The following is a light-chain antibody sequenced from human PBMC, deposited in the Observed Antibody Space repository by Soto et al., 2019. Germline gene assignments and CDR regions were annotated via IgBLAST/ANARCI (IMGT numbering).Light chain of an antibody. CDR3: QQYYTTPLT. Sequence: SVMTQSPDSVAASLGERATINCKSSQSVLLSSNNKNYLAWYQQKPGQPPKLLFYWASTRESGVPDRFSGSGSGTDFTLTISSLQADDVAVYSCQQYYTTPLTFGGGTKVDIK. J-gene: IGKJ4*01. CDR1: QSVLLSSNNKNY. CDR2: WAS. V-gene: IGKV4-1*01.